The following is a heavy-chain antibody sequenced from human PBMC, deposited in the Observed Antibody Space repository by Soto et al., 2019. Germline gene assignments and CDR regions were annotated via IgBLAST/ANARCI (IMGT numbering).Heavy chain of an antibody. CDR3: AHRVLRTVFGLVTTAAIYFDF. Sequence: QITLNESGPTVVRPTETLTLTCRFSGFSLTTSGVGVGWIRQSPGKAPEGLALFYWVDDKRYSASLKSSLTITKETSKHRVVLTVSDLDPTDTATYYCAHRVLRTVFGLVTTAAIYFDFWGQGTTAAVSS. J-gene: IGHJ4*02. CDR2: FYWVDDK. CDR1: GFSLTTSGVG. V-gene: IGHV2-5*02. D-gene: IGHD3-3*01.